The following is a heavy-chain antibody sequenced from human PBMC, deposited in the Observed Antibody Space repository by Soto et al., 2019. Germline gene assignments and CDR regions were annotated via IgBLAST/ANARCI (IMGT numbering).Heavy chain of an antibody. CDR3: ARRLARITMVRGVIINPRFDP. V-gene: IGHV4-59*12. D-gene: IGHD3-10*01. CDR2: MYNTGST. CDR1: GGSISSYY. J-gene: IGHJ5*02. Sequence: SETLSLTCTVSGGSISSYYWSWIRQPPGKGLEWIGYMYNTGSTIYNPSLKSRVTISVDTSKNQFSLKLSSVTAADTAVYYCARRLARITMVRGVIINPRFDPWGQGTLVTVSS.